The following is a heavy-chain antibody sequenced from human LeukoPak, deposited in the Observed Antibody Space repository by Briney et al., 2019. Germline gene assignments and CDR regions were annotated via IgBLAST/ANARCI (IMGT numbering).Heavy chain of an antibody. J-gene: IGHJ6*03. CDR2: INSDGSST. V-gene: IGHV3-74*01. Sequence: PGGSLRLSCAASGFTFSSYWMHWVRQAPGKGLVWVSRINSDGSSTSYADSVKGRFTISRDNAKNTLYLQMNSLRAEDTAVYYCASDSNYYYMDVWGKGTTVTISS. CDR1: GFTFSSYW. CDR3: ASDSNYYYMDV.